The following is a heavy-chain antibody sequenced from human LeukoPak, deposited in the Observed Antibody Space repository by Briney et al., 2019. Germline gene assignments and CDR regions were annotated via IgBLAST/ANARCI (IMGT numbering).Heavy chain of an antibody. CDR2: VIPMFGSA. J-gene: IGHJ3*01. D-gene: IGHD2-21*01. CDR1: GGNFNNYA. Sequence: SVKVSCKASGGNFNNYAISWVRQAPGQGLEWLGGVIPMFGSANYAQKFQGRVTITADGITSVAYMELGSLTSDDTAVYYCARGRELLGIQCAFDVWGQGTVVTVAS. V-gene: IGHV1-69*13. CDR3: ARGRELLGIQCAFDV.